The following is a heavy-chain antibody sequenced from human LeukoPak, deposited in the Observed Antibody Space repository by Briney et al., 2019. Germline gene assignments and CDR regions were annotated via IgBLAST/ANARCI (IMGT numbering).Heavy chain of an antibody. CDR3: AKLNMVRGVKSNY. V-gene: IGHV3-9*01. J-gene: IGHJ4*02. CDR2: ISWNSGSI. D-gene: IGHD3-10*01. CDR1: GFTFDDYA. Sequence: GGSLRLSCAASGFTFDDYAMHWVRQAPGKGLEWVSGISWNSGSIGYADSVKGRFTISRDNAKNSLYLQMNSLRAEDTAVYYCAKLNMVRGVKSNYWGQGTLVTVSS.